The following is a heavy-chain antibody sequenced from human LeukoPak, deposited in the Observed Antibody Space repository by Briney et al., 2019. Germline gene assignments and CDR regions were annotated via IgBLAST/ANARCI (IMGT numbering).Heavy chain of an antibody. D-gene: IGHD5-12*01. J-gene: IGHJ4*02. CDR3: ARDLGPITLSGFNY. CDR1: GFTFDDYG. CDR2: INWNGGST. V-gene: IGHV3-20*04. Sequence: PGGSLRLSCAASGFTFDDYGMSWVRHAPGKGLEWVSGINWNGGSTGYADSVKGRFTISRDNAKNSLYLQMNSLRAEDTALYYCARDLGPITLSGFNYWGPGTLVTVSS.